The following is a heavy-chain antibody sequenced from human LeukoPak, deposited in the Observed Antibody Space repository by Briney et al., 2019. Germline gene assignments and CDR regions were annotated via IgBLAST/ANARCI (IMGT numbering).Heavy chain of an antibody. CDR2: IYSGGST. V-gene: IGHV3-53*01. D-gene: IGHD5-12*01. Sequence: QPGGSLRLSCAASGFTVSSNYMSWVRQAPGKGLEWVSVIYSGGSTYYADSVKGRFTISRDNSKITLYLQMNSLRAEDTAVYCCARGPSGYHNTGGQGTLVTVSS. CDR3: ARGPSGYHNT. J-gene: IGHJ4*02. CDR1: GFTVSSNY.